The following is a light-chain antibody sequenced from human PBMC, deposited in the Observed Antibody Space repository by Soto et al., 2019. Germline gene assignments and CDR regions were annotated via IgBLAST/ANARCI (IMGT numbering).Light chain of an antibody. J-gene: IGLJ1*01. CDR3: SSYTVISTLV. Sequence: QSALTQPASLSGSPGQSITISCTGTSNDIGAFNYVSWYQQHPGKAPTLMISEVSNRPSGVSNRFSGSKSGNTASLTISGLQAEDEADYYCSSYTVISTLVFGTGTKVTVL. CDR2: EVS. V-gene: IGLV2-14*01. CDR1: SNDIGAFNY.